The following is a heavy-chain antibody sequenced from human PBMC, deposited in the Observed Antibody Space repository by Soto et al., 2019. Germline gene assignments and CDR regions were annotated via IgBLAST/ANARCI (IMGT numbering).Heavy chain of an antibody. V-gene: IGHV4-39*01. CDR1: AGSISSSSYY. CDR2: IYYSGST. Sequence: SETLSLPCTLSAGSISSSSYYWGWIRQPPGKGLEWIGSIYYSGSTYYNPSLNSRVTISVDTSKNQFSLKLSSVTAADTAVYYCARQGQGYYDSSGYYPDERSAFDYWGQGTLVTVSS. D-gene: IGHD3-22*01. J-gene: IGHJ4*02. CDR3: ARQGQGYYDSSGYYPDERSAFDY.